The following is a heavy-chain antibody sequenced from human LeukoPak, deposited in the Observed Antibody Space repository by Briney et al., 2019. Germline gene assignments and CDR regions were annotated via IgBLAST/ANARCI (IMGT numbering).Heavy chain of an antibody. V-gene: IGHV3-21*01. CDR3: ARDGYDFWSGYYPGYYYYGMDV. D-gene: IGHD3-3*01. CDR2: ISSSSSYI. Sequence: GGPLRLSCAASGFTFSSYSMNWVRQAPGKGLEWVSSISSSSSYIYYADSVKGRFTISRDNAKNSLYLQMNSLRAEDTAVYYCARDGYDFWSGYYPGYYYYGMDVWGQGTTVTVSS. J-gene: IGHJ6*02. CDR1: GFTFSSYS.